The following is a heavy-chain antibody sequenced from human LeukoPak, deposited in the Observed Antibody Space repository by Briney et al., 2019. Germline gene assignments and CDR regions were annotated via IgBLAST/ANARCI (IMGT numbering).Heavy chain of an antibody. Sequence: PGGSLRLSCAASGFTFSNYGMSWVRQAPGKGLEWVSVISGSGSDIVYADSVNGRFTISRDNSKNTLYLQMNSLRAEDTAVYYCARAGTETRYSSGSYYYFDYWGQGTLVTVSS. CDR3: ARAGTETRYSSGSYYYFDY. CDR1: GFTFSNYG. V-gene: IGHV3-23*01. J-gene: IGHJ4*02. CDR2: ISGSGSDI. D-gene: IGHD3-22*01.